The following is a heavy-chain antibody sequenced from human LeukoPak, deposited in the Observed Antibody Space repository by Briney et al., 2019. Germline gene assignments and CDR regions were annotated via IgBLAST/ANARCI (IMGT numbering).Heavy chain of an antibody. CDR1: GGSISSYY. CDR3: ARYARVTAKGFDL. CDR2: IYYSGNT. D-gene: IGHD2-21*02. V-gene: IGHV4-59*01. J-gene: IGHJ3*01. Sequence: PSETLSLTCTVSGGSISSYYWSWIRQPPGKRLEWIGYIYYSGNTNYNPSPKSRVTVSVDTSKNQFSLKLSSVTAADTAVYYCARYARVTAKGFDLWGQGTMVTVSS.